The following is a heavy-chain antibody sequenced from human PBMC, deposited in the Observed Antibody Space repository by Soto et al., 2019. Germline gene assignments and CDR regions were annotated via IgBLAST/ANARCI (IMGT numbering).Heavy chain of an antibody. J-gene: IGHJ4*02. CDR3: ARRTVNIRTFYSGLKTNCFDF. CDR2: IYYTGTT. D-gene: IGHD6-19*01. V-gene: IGHV4-39*01. Sequence: QLQLQEAGPGLVKPSETLSLTCTVSGDAISSSDYYWGWIRQPPGKRLASLGSIYYTGTTYYTPSRQRPVAISVDTSMNQFPLKLNSVTAADTTVYYCARRTVNIRTFYSGLKTNCFDFWGQGTLVTVAS. CDR1: GDAISSSDYY.